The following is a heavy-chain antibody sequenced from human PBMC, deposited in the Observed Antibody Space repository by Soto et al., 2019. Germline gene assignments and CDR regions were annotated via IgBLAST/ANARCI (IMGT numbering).Heavy chain of an antibody. V-gene: IGHV4-39*07. CDR1: GGSISSSSYY. J-gene: IGHJ4*02. CDR2: IYYSGST. CDR3: ARDHPHSYGVYYFDY. Sequence: PSETLSLTCTVSGGSISSSSYYWGWIRQPPGKGLEWIGSIYYSGSTYYNPSLKSRVTISVDTSKSQFSLNVNSVTAADTAVYYCARDHPHSYGVYYFDYWGQGTPVTVSS. D-gene: IGHD5-18*01.